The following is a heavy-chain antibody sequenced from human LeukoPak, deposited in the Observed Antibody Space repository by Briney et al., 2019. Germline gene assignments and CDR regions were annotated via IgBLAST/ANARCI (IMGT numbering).Heavy chain of an antibody. CDR2: IYPGDSDT. Sequence: GESLKISCKGSGYSFTSYWIGWVRQMPGKGLEWMGIIYPGDSDTRYSPSFQGQVTISADKSISTAYLQRSSLKASDTAMYYCARQMTTVTTDVPRGEAAMVSNWFDPWGQGTLVTVSS. V-gene: IGHV5-51*01. CDR1: GYSFTSYW. D-gene: IGHD4-17*01. J-gene: IGHJ5*02. CDR3: ARQMTTVTTDVPRGEAAMVSNWFDP.